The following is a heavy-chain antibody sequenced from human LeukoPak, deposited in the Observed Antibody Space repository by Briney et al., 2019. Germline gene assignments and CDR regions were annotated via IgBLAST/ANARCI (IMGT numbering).Heavy chain of an antibody. J-gene: IGHJ4*02. CDR1: GFTFSSYG. Sequence: GGSLRLSCAASGFTFSSYGMHWVRQAPGKGLEWVAFIRYDGSNKYYADSVKGRFTISRDNSKNTLYLHMDSLRTEDTAIYYCGRGKVATTYWGQGALVTVSS. CDR3: GRGKVATTY. V-gene: IGHV3-30*02. D-gene: IGHD1-1*01. CDR2: IRYDGSNK.